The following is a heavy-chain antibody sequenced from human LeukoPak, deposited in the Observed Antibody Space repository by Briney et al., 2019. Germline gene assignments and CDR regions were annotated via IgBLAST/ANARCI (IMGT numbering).Heavy chain of an antibody. CDR3: ARAWFRYSSSWYGPTYYFDY. Sequence: GGSLRLSCAASGFTFSNYGMSWVRQAPGKGLEWVSGINWNGGSTGYADPVKGRFTISRDNAKNSLYLQMNSLRAEDTALYYCARAWFRYSSSWYGPTYYFDYWGQGTLVTVSS. CDR1: GFTFSNYG. CDR2: INWNGGST. D-gene: IGHD6-13*01. V-gene: IGHV3-20*04. J-gene: IGHJ4*02.